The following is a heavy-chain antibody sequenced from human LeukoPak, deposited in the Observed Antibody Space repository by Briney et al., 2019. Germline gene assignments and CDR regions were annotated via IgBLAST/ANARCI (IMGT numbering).Heavy chain of an antibody. CDR2: VSGTGAMT. J-gene: IGHJ4*02. Sequence: PGGSLRLSCAASGFTFNTYAMSWVRQAPGKGLEWVSAVSGTGAMTYYADSVKGRFTISRDNSKNTLNLQMNSLRAEDTAVYYCATLDYFDSSTYGDYWGRGTLVTVSS. D-gene: IGHD3-22*01. CDR1: GFTFNTYA. CDR3: ATLDYFDSSTYGDY. V-gene: IGHV3-23*01.